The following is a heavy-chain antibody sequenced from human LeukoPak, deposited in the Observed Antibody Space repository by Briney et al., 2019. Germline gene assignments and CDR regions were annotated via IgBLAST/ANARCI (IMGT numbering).Heavy chain of an antibody. D-gene: IGHD3-22*01. Sequence: GGSLRLSCVASEFTFSSYWMTWVRQAPGKGLEWVSYISSSGSTIYYADSVKGRFTISRDNAKNSLYLQMNSLRAEDTAVYYCARSPTYYYDSSGYYTDYWGQGTLVTVSS. CDR2: ISSSGSTI. V-gene: IGHV3-48*01. CDR3: ARSPTYYYDSSGYYTDY. J-gene: IGHJ4*02. CDR1: EFTFSSYW.